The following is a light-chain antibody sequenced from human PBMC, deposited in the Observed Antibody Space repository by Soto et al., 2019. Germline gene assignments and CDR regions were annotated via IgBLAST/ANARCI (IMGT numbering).Light chain of an antibody. CDR3: QHYNSYSEA. CDR2: KAS. Sequence: DIQMTQSPSTLSGSVGARVTITCRASQTISSWLAWYQQKPGKAPKLLIYKASTLKSGVPSRFSGSESGTEFTLTISSLQPDDFATYYCQHYNSYSEAFGQGTKVDIK. J-gene: IGKJ1*01. CDR1: QTISSW. V-gene: IGKV1-5*03.